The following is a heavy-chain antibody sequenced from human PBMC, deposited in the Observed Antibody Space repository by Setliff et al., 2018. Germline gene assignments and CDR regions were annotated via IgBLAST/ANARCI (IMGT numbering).Heavy chain of an antibody. J-gene: IGHJ6*02. Sequence: ASVKVSCKASGYTFTSYGFSWVRQAPGQGLGWMGWMNPNSGNTGYAQKFQGRVTMTRNTSTSTAYMELRSLRSDDTAVYYCARVGKAYYGMDVWGQGTTVTVSS. V-gene: IGHV1-8*01. CDR1: GYTFTSYG. CDR2: MNPNSGNT. CDR3: ARVGKAYYGMDV.